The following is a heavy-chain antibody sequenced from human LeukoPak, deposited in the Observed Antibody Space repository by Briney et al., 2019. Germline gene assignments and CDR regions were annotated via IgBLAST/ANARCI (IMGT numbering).Heavy chain of an antibody. J-gene: IGHJ3*02. CDR3: AREGGSSISCYAGSLDI. Sequence: SVKLSCKASGYTLTSYAMHWVRQAPAQRHEWMGWINTDNGNTKYSRKFQGRVTISRDTSASTGYMELSRLRCEDTAVYYCAREGGSSISCYAGSLDIWGQGTMVTVSS. V-gene: IGHV1-3*04. D-gene: IGHD2-2*01. CDR1: GYTLTSYA. CDR2: INTDNGNT.